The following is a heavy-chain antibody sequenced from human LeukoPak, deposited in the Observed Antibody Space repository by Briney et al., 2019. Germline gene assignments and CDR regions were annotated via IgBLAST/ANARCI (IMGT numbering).Heavy chain of an antibody. CDR2: IYHSGKT. V-gene: IGHV4-38-2*01. D-gene: IGHD2-21*02. J-gene: IGHJ6*03. CDR3: ARGVVTDDYYMDV. CDR1: GYSISSGYY. Sequence: PSETLSLTCGVSGYSISSGYYWGWIRQSPGKGLEWIGSIYHSGKTYYNLSLKSRVTISVDTSKNQFSLKLSSVTAADTAVYFCARGVVTDDYYMDVWGKGITVIVSS.